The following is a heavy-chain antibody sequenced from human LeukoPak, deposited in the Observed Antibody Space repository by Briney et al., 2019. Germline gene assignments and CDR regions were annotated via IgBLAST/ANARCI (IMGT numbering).Heavy chain of an antibody. Sequence: SQTLSLTCAISGDSVSSNSAAWNWIRQSPSRGLEWLGRTYYRSKWYNDYAVSVKSRITINPDTSKNQFSLQLNSVTPEDTAVYYCARVGGLYYDSSGYYSPFDYWGQGTLVTVSS. CDR3: ARVGGLYYDSSGYYSPFDY. CDR1: GDSVSSNSAA. V-gene: IGHV6-1*01. CDR2: TYYRSKWYN. J-gene: IGHJ4*02. D-gene: IGHD3-22*01.